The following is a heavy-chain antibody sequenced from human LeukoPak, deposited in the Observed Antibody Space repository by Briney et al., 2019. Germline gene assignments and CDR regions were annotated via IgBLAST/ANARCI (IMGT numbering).Heavy chain of an antibody. J-gene: IGHJ4*02. CDR3: ATSPIYYDSSGYLGY. CDR2: IYTSGST. Sequence: KPSETLSLTCTVSGGSISSGSYYWSWIRQPAGKGLEWIGRIYTSGSTNYNPSLKNRVTISVDTSKNQFSLKLSSVTAADTAVYYCATSPIYYDSSGYLGYWGQGTLVTVYS. D-gene: IGHD3-22*01. V-gene: IGHV4-61*02. CDR1: GGSISSGSYY.